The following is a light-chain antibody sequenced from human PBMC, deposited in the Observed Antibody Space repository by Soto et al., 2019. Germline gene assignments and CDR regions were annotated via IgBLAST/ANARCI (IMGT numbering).Light chain of an antibody. V-gene: IGKV3-20*01. J-gene: IGKJ1*01. Sequence: EIVLTQSPGTLSLFPGERATFSCRTSQSISATYLAWYQQKPGQAPRLLIYATSSRATGIPDRFSGSGSRTAFTLTISRLEPDDSAVYYCQQYASLPRSFGQGTKVEI. CDR3: QQYASLPRS. CDR2: ATS. CDR1: QSISATY.